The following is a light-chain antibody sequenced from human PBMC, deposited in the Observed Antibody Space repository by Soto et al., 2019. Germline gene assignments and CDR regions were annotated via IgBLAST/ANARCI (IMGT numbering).Light chain of an antibody. CDR3: TSWTSTSTYV. J-gene: IGLJ1*01. CDR2: DVF. V-gene: IGLV2-14*03. Sequence: QSALTRDASVSGSPGQSITLSCTGTSSDVGGFNYVSWYQQHPGKAPKLMIYDVFTRPSGVSNRFSGSKSGNTASLTISALQAEDEADYYCTSWTSTSTYVFGSGTKLTVL. CDR1: SSDVGGFNY.